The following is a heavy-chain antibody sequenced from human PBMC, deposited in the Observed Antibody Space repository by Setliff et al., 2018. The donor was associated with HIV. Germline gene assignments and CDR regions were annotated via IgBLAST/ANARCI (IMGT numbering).Heavy chain of an antibody. CDR1: GGTFSSYA. CDR3: ARDILERGYYYYYMDV. D-gene: IGHD3-3*01. CDR2: IIPIFGTA. V-gene: IGHV1-69*13. Sequence: EASVKVSCKASGGTFSSYAISWVRQAPGQGLEWMGGIIPIFGTANYAQKFQGRVTITADESTSTAYMELSSLRSEDTAVYYCARDILERGYYYYYMDVWGKGTTVTVSS. J-gene: IGHJ6*03.